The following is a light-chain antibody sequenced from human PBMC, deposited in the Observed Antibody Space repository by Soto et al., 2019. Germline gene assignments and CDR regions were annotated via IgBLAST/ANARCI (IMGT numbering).Light chain of an antibody. V-gene: IGKV1-27*01. Sequence: DIQLTQSPASLSASVGDRVTITCRASQGISNSLAWYQQKSGKVPKLLIHGASTLQSGVPFRFSGSMSGTDCTLTISSLQPEDVATYYCQKYDSAQTFGPGTTVEI. CDR3: QKYDSAQT. CDR1: QGISNS. CDR2: GAS. J-gene: IGKJ1*01.